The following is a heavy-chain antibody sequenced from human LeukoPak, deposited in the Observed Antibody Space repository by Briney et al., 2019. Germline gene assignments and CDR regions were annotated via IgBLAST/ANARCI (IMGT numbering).Heavy chain of an antibody. J-gene: IGHJ3*02. V-gene: IGHV1-2*06. Sequence: GASVKVSCKASGYTFTGYYMHWVRQAPGQGLEWMERINPNSGDTKYAQKFQGRVTMTRDTSISTVFMEVSRLTSDDTAVYYCVRSGSDAFDIWGQGTMVTVSS. CDR3: VRSGSDAFDI. D-gene: IGHD1-26*01. CDR2: INPNSGDT. CDR1: GYTFTGYY.